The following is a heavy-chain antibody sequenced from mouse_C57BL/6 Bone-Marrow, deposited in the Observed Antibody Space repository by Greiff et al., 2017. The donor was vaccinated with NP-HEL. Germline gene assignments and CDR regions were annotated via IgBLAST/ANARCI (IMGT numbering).Heavy chain of an antibody. CDR1: GYTFTDYY. CDR2: IYPGSGNT. V-gene: IGHV1-76*01. Sequence: VQLQQSGAELVRPGASVKLSCKASGYTFTDYYINWVKQRPGQGLEWIARIYPGSGNTYYNEKFKGKATLTAEKSSSTAYMQLSSLTSEDSGVYFCARKFAYWGQGTLVTVSA. J-gene: IGHJ3*01. CDR3: ARKFAY.